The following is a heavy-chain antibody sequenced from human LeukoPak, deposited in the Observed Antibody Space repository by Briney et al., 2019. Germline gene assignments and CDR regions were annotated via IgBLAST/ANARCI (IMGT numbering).Heavy chain of an antibody. J-gene: IGHJ4*02. Sequence: ASVKVSCKASGYTFSNYAMHWVRQAPGQRLEWMGWINAGNGNTKYSQKFQGRVTINRDTSASTVYMEVTSLRSEDTAVYYCARSLPGSSTNCFGYWGQGTLVTVSS. CDR3: ARSLPGSSTNCFGY. D-gene: IGHD2-2*01. CDR2: INAGNGNT. CDR1: GYTFSNYA. V-gene: IGHV1-3*01.